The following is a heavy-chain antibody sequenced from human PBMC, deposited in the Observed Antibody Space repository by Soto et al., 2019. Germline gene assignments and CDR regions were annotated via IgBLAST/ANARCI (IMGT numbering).Heavy chain of an antibody. CDR1: GFIFSSYS. CDR2: ISSSSSTI. D-gene: IGHD3-22*01. CDR3: ARENYYDSSGYYLSFDY. J-gene: IGHJ4*02. V-gene: IGHV3-48*02. Sequence: GGSLRLSCAVSGFIFSSYSMNWVRQAPGKGLEWVSYISSSSSTIYYADSVKGRFTISRDNAKNSLFLQMNSLRDEDTAVYYCARENYYDSSGYYLSFDYWGQGARVTVS.